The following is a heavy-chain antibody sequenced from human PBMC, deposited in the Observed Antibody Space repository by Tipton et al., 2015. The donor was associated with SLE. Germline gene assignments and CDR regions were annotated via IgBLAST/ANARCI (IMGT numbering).Heavy chain of an antibody. CDR3: AKGGGSYGSAFDI. CDR2: VRFNGNDK. Sequence: SLRLSCAASGFTFSAYGLHWVRQAPGKGLEWVTFVRFNGNDKYYTDSVKGRFTISRDNSKNTLYLQMNSLRPDDTAVYYCAKGGGSYGSAFDIWGQGTMISVSS. D-gene: IGHD1-26*01. V-gene: IGHV3-30*02. J-gene: IGHJ3*02. CDR1: GFTFSAYG.